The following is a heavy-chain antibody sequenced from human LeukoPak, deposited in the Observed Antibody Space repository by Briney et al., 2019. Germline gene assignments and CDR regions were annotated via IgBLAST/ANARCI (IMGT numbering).Heavy chain of an antibody. V-gene: IGHV1-69*04. J-gene: IGHJ3*02. Sequence: GASVKVSCKASGGTFSSYAIIWVRQAPGQGLEWMGRIIPILGIANYAQKFQGRVTITADKSTSTAYMELSSLRSEDTAVYYCAGKFVYGDLSAFDIWGQGTMVAVSS. CDR3: AGKFVYGDLSAFDI. D-gene: IGHD2/OR15-2a*01. CDR2: IIPILGIA. CDR1: GGTFSSYA.